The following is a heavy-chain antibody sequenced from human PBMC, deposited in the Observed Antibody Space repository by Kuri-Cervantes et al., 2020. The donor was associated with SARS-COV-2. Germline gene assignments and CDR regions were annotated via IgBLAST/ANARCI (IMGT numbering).Heavy chain of an antibody. D-gene: IGHD3-22*01. CDR3: ARERTVVSDSPIAF. CDR1: GFIFREYT. Sequence: GGSLRLSCSASGFIFREYTMNWVRQAPGKGLEWVSCIGSGGTIKYDADSVKGRFTISRDNAKNSLYLQRNSLRVEDTAVYYCARERTVVSDSPIAFWGQGTLVTVSS. CDR2: IGSGGTIK. V-gene: IGHV3-48*01. J-gene: IGHJ4*02.